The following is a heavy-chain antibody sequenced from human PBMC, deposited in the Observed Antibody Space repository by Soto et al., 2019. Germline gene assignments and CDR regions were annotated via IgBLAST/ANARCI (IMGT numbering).Heavy chain of an antibody. D-gene: IGHD3-9*01. Sequence: GASVKVSCKASGYTFTSYDINWVRQATGQGLEWMGWMNPNSGNTGYAQKFQGRVTMTRNTSTSTAYMELSSLRSEDTAVYYCARVPSRGIRYFDWLPGRPDNYNWFDPWGQGTLVTVSS. J-gene: IGHJ5*02. CDR3: ARVPSRGIRYFDWLPGRPDNYNWFDP. CDR1: GYTFTSYD. V-gene: IGHV1-8*01. CDR2: MNPNSGNT.